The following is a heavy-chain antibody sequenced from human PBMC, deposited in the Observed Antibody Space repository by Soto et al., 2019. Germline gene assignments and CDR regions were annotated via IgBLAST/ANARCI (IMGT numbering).Heavy chain of an antibody. CDR1: GGTFSSYA. D-gene: IGHD2-2*01. CDR2: IIPISDTT. CDR3: ARSQGSSTSLEIYYYYYYGMDV. J-gene: IGHJ6*02. V-gene: IGHV1-69*01. Sequence: QVQLVQSGAQVKKPGSSVKVSCKASGGTFSSYAISWVRQAPGQGLEWMGGIIPISDTTNYAQKFQGRVRITADESTSTAYMELSSLRSEDTAVYYCARSQGSSTSLEIYYYYYYGMDVWGPGTTVTVSS.